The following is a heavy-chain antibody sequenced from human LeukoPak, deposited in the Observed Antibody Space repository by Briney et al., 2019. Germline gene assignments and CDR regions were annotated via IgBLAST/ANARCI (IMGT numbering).Heavy chain of an antibody. CDR3: ASPIATGPGY. D-gene: IGHD6-25*01. Sequence: PGRSLRLSCAVSGFTFIRYSMDCVRQAPGKGLEWVSYISSRSSTIYYTDPVKGGFTIYRDHAKNSLHPHMNRWPAQATPGNNLASPIATGPGYLGQGTLVTVSS. V-gene: IGHV3-48*04. CDR2: ISSRSSTI. J-gene: IGHJ4*02. CDR1: GFTFIRYS.